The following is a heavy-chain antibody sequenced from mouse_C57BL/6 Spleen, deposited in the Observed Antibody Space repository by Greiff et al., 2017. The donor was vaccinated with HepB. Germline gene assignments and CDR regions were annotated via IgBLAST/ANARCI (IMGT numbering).Heavy chain of an antibody. CDR3: ARSGDGNYAMDY. Sequence: QVQLQQSGAELVRPGTSVKVSCKASGYAFTNYLIEWVKQRPGQGLEWIGVINPGSGGNNYNEKFKGKATLTADKSSSTAYMQLSSLTSEDSAVYVCARSGDGNYAMDYWGQGTSVTVSS. V-gene: IGHV1-54*01. CDR1: GYAFTNYL. D-gene: IGHD2-1*01. CDR2: INPGSGGN. J-gene: IGHJ4*01.